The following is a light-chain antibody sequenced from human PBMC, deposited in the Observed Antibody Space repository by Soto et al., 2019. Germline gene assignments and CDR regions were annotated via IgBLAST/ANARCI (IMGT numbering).Light chain of an antibody. Sequence: QSVLTQPPSVSGAPGQRVTISCTGSSSNIGAGYDVHWYQQLPGTAPKLLIYGNTNRPSGVPDRLSGSKSGTSASLAITGLQAEDETDYYCQTWGTGIEVFGGGTKLTVL. CDR2: GNT. V-gene: IGLV1-40*01. J-gene: IGLJ3*02. CDR1: SSNIGAGYD. CDR3: QTWGTGIEV.